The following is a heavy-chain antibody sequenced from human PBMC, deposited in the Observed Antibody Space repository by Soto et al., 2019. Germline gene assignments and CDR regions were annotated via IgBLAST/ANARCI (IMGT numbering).Heavy chain of an antibody. CDR2: IVVGSGNT. Sequence: SVKVSCKASGFTFTSSAVQWVRQARGQRLEWIGWIVVGSGNTNYAQKFQERVTITRDMSTSTAYMELSSLRSEDTAVYYCAAYPRGTICGRDAGGKGTTVTVPS. D-gene: IGHD3-16*01. CDR1: GFTFTSSA. V-gene: IGHV1-58*01. CDR3: AAYPRGTICGRDA. J-gene: IGHJ6*04.